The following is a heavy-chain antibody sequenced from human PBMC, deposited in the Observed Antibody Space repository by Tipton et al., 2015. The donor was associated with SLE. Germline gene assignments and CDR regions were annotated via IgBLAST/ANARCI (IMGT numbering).Heavy chain of an antibody. V-gene: IGHV4-4*07. D-gene: IGHD6-13*01. CDR2: IYTSGST. CDR3: AREERWGIAASAY. J-gene: IGHJ4*02. Sequence: LRLSCTVSGGSISSYYWSWIRQPAGKGLEWIGHIYTSGSTNYNPSLKSRVTISVDTSKNQFSLKLSSVTAADTAVYYCAREERWGIAASAYWGQGTLVTVSS. CDR1: GGSISSYY.